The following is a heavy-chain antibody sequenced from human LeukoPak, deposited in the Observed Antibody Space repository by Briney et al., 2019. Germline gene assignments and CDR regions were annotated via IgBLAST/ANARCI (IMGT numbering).Heavy chain of an antibody. CDR2: IYHSWTT. V-gene: IGHV4-30-2*01. D-gene: IGHD2-2*01. CDR3: ARGTREDIVVVPAGMVGIVWFDP. Sequence: PSQTLSLTCAVSDGSITTDDYFWSWIRQPPGKGLEWIGYIYHSWTTYYNPSLKSRVTISVDRSKNQFSLKLSSVTAADTAVYYCARGTREDIVVVPAGMVGIVWFDPWGQGTLVTVSS. CDR1: DGSITTDDYF. J-gene: IGHJ5*02.